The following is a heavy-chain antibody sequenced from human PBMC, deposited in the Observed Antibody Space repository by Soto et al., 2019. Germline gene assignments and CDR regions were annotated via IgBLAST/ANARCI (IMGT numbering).Heavy chain of an antibody. CDR3: ASLGNYYDSSGFLY. J-gene: IGHJ4*02. CDR1: GCTSSYNR. CDR2: VNSEGSNT. Sequence: GGSLRLSCAASGCTSSYNRRHCCRQAPGEERVWVSRVNSEGSNTIYAESVKGRFTISRDNAKNTLYLQVDSLRVEDTAVYYCASLGNYYDSSGFLYWGQGTLVTVSS. V-gene: IGHV3-74*01. D-gene: IGHD3-22*01.